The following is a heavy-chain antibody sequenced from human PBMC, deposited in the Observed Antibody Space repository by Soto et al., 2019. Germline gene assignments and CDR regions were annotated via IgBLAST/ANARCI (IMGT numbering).Heavy chain of an antibody. V-gene: IGHV4-31*03. CDR1: GGPISSGGCF. CDR3: ARRLWSGESLWFDP. Sequence: SETLSLTCTVSGGPISSGGCFWSWIRQLPGKGLEWIGYIYYKGSTDYNPSLKSRVTISVDTSQNQFSLKLSSVTAADTAVYYCARRLWSGESLWFDPWGQGSLVTLSS. D-gene: IGHD3-10*01. CDR2: IYYKGST. J-gene: IGHJ5*02.